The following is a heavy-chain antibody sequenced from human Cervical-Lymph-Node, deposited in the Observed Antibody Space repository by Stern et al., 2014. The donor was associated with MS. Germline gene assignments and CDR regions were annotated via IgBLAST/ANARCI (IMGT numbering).Heavy chain of an antibody. J-gene: IGHJ4*02. CDR3: AKTKPFGGYFFDS. CDR2: ISGSGNSP. CDR1: GFSFSSYA. V-gene: IGHV3-23*04. Sequence: EVQLVESGGGLVQPGGSLRLSCVASGFSFSSYAMSWVRQAPGEGLEWVSTISGSGNSPFYADFVKGRFTISRGNSKNTLYLQLNSPRSEDTAVYYCAKTKPFGGYFFDSWGQGSLVTVSS. D-gene: IGHD3-9*01.